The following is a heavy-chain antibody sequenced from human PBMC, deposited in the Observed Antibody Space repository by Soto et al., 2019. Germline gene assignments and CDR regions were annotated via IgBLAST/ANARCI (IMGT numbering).Heavy chain of an antibody. V-gene: IGHV4-31*03. J-gene: IGHJ4*02. Sequence: SETLSLTCTVSGGSISSGGYYWSWIRQHPGKGMERIGYIYYSVSTYYNPALKSRVTISVDTFKTQFSLKLSSVTAAVTVVYYCARVVGSEMATVYDYWGQGTLVTVSS. CDR2: IYYSVST. CDR3: ARVVGSEMATVYDY. CDR1: GGSISSGGYY. D-gene: IGHD3-10*01.